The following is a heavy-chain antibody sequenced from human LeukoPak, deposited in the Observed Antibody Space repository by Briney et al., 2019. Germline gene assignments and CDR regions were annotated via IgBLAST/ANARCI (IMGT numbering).Heavy chain of an antibody. J-gene: IGHJ4*02. D-gene: IGHD2-21*02. V-gene: IGHV3-23*01. Sequence: GGSLRLSCAASGFTFSSYTMNWVRQAPGKGLEWVSAISGSGGSTYYADSVKGRFTISRDNSKNTLYLQMNSLRAEDTAVYYCASRRTSGLRFDYWGQGTLVTVSS. CDR2: ISGSGGST. CDR1: GFTFSSYT. CDR3: ASRRTSGLRFDY.